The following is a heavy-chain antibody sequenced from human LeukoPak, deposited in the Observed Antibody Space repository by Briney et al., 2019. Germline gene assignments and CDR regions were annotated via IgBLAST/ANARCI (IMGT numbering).Heavy chain of an antibody. CDR1: GFTFSDYY. CDR2: ISSSSSYT. V-gene: IGHV3-11*05. D-gene: IGHD3-10*01. CDR3: ARAPRSGSYYNCFDY. J-gene: IGHJ4*02. Sequence: GGSPRLSCAASGFTFSDYYMSWIRQAPGKGLEWVSCISSSSSYTNYADSVKGRFTISRDNAKNSLYLQMNSLRAEDTAVYYCARAPRSGSYYNCFDYWGQGTLVTVSS.